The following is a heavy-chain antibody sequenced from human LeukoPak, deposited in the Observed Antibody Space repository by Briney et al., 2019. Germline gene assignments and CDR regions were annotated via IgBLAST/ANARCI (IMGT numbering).Heavy chain of an antibody. Sequence: SETLSLTCTVSGDSISSSHYYWGWIRQSPGTGLEWIGSIYSGGETHYNPSLNSRVTIFLDTSKNRFSLNLISVTATDTAVYYCVRDYSNFVQGDWGQGTLVTVSS. V-gene: IGHV4-39*02. D-gene: IGHD4-11*01. CDR2: IYSGGET. J-gene: IGHJ4*02. CDR1: GDSISSSHYY. CDR3: VRDYSNFVQGD.